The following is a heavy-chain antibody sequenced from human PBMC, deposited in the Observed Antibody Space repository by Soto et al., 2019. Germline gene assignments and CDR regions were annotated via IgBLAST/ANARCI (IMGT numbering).Heavy chain of an antibody. CDR3: ARRGSGHTFDY. J-gene: IGHJ4*02. CDR2: IYEAATT. V-gene: IGHV4-39*01. Sequence: QLQLQETGPGLVKPSETLSLTCAVSGASISRTGFHWGWIRQPPGQGLEWIGSIYEAATTFYNSSLKSRVTISADTSNNHFSLKLSSVTAADTAVYYCARRGSGHTFDYWGQGTLVTVSS. D-gene: IGHD3-10*01. CDR1: GASISRTGFH.